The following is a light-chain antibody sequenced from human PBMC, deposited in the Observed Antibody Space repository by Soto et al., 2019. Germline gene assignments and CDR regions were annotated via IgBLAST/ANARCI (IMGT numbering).Light chain of an antibody. CDR1: SSDVGGYNY. CDR2: EVS. V-gene: IGLV2-8*01. Sequence: QSALTQPPSASGSPGQSVTISCTGTSSDVGGYNYVSWYQQHPGKAPKLMIYEVSKRPSGVPDRFSGSKSGNTASLTVSGLQAEDEDDYYCSSYTTSSTLVFGGGTKVTVL. CDR3: SSYTTSSTLV. J-gene: IGLJ2*01.